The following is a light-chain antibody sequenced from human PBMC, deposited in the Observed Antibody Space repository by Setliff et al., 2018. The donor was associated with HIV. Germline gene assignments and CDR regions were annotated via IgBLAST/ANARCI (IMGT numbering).Light chain of an antibody. J-gene: IGLJ1*01. CDR2: DVI. V-gene: IGLV2-11*01. CDR3: CSYAGNYRYI. CDR1: SSDIGTYNY. Sequence: QSALTQPRSVSGSPGQSVTFSCSGSSSDIGTYNYVSWCQQHPGKAPKLIISDVIRRPSGVPDRFSGSKSGNTASLTISGLQAEDEAEYYCCSYAGNYRYIFGSGTKVTVL.